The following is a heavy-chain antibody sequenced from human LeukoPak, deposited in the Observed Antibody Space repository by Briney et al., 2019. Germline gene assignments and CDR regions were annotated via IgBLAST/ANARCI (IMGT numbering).Heavy chain of an antibody. V-gene: IGHV3-74*01. CDR2: ITSDGTST. D-gene: IGHD3-16*01. CDR3: ARELPLGAKDY. Sequence: GGSLRLSCAASGFTFSTYWMHWVRHAPGKGLVWVSRITSDGTSTGYADSVRGRFTISRDNAKNSLYLQMNSLRAEDTAVYYCARELPLGAKDYWGQGTLVTVSS. J-gene: IGHJ4*02. CDR1: GFTFSTYW.